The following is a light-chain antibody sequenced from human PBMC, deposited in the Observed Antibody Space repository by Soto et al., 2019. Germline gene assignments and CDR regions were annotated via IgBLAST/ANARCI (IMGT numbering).Light chain of an antibody. CDR1: QSVATSQ. CDR2: SAS. J-gene: IGKJ4*01. V-gene: IGKV3-20*01. Sequence: DIVLTQSPGTLSSSAGERATLFCRASQSVATSQLAWYQQKPSQAPRLLISASIRATGVPDRFIGSGSGTDFTLTISRLEPEDFAVYYCQQYDSSPRTFGRGTTVEIK. CDR3: QQYDSSPRT.